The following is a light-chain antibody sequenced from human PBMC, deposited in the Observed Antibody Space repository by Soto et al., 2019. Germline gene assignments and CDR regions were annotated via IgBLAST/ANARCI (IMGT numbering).Light chain of an antibody. Sequence: QSVPTQPPSASGTPGQSVTISCSGSSSNIGSNYVYWYQQLPGTAPKLLIYRNNQRPSGVPDRFSGSKSGTSASLAISGLRSEDEADYYCAAWVDSLSGRVVFGGGTKVTVL. J-gene: IGLJ2*01. V-gene: IGLV1-47*01. CDR2: RNN. CDR3: AAWVDSLSGRVV. CDR1: SSNIGSNY.